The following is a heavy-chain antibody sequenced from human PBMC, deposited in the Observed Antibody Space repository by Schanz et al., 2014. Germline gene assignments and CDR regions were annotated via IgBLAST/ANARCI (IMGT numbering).Heavy chain of an antibody. V-gene: IGHV3-23*04. CDR2: LSEGGGGT. Sequence: VQLVESGGGVVQPGRSLRLSCAASGFNFSDYAMCWVRQAPGKGLEWVSALSEGGGGTHYADSVRGRFTISSDSSKNTLYLQMSSLRADDTAVYYCAKAADWPVTRFDPWGQGTLVTVSS. CDR3: AKAADWPVTRFDP. CDR1: GFNFSDYA. D-gene: IGHD3-9*01. J-gene: IGHJ5*02.